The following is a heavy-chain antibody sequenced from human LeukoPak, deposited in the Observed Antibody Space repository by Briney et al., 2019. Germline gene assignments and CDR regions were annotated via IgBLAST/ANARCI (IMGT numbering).Heavy chain of an antibody. CDR1: GYSFTSYW. D-gene: IGHD2-2*01. J-gene: IGHJ4*02. CDR3: ARFGVYCSSTSCWVDY. V-gene: IGHV5-51*01. CDR2: IYPGDSDT. Sequence: GESLKIPCKGSGYSFTSYWIGWVRQMPGKGLEWMGIIYPGDSDTRYSPSFQGQVTISADKSISTAYLQWSSLKASDTAMYYCARFGVYCSSTSCWVDYWGQGTLVTVSS.